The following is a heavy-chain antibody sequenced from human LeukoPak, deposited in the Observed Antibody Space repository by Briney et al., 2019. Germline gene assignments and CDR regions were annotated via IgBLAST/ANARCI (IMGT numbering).Heavy chain of an antibody. V-gene: IGHV3-21*01. CDR1: GFTFSTHS. CDR3: ARDFSSGSI. J-gene: IGHJ3*02. CDR2: ITPSGSYI. D-gene: IGHD6-25*01. Sequence: GGSLRLSCAASGFTFSTHSMNWVRQAPGKGLEWVSSITPSGSYIYYATSVKGRFTISRDNAKNSLYLQMNSLRAEDTAVYYCARDFSSGSIWGQGTMVTVSS.